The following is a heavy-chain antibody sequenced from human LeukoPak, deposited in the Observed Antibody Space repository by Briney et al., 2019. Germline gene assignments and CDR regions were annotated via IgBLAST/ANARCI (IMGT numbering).Heavy chain of an antibody. CDR1: GYTFTSYG. V-gene: IGHV1-18*01. J-gene: IGHJ4*02. Sequence: ASVKVSCKTFGYTFTSYGITWVRQAPGQGLEWMGWISAYNGNTNYAQKFQGRVTMITDASTSTVYMELRSLRSDDTAVYYCARGQTGSDYGDPDPLGYWGQGTLVTVSS. D-gene: IGHD4-17*01. CDR2: ISAYNGNT. CDR3: ARGQTGSDYGDPDPLGY.